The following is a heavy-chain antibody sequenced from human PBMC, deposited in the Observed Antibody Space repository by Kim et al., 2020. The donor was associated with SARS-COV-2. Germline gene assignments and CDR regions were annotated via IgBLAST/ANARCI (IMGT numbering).Heavy chain of an antibody. Sequence: ASVKVSCKASGYTFTSYGISWVRQAPGQGLEWMGWISAYNGNTNYAQKLQGRVTMTTDTSTSTAYMELRSLRSDDTAVYYCARRAGVPTGTEGFDYWGQGTLVTVSS. J-gene: IGHJ4*02. CDR2: ISAYNGNT. D-gene: IGHD6-19*01. CDR3: ARRAGVPTGTEGFDY. V-gene: IGHV1-18*04. CDR1: GYTFTSYG.